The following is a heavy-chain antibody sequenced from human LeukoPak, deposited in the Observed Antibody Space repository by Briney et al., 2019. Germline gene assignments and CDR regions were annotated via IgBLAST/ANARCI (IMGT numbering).Heavy chain of an antibody. Sequence: ASVKVSCKASGYTFTSYGISWVRQAPGQGLEWMGWISAYNGNTNYAQKFQGRVTMTRDMSTSTVYMELSSLRSEDTAVYYCARDPGLNSGAFDIWGQGTMVTVSS. CDR2: ISAYNGNT. CDR3: ARDPGLNSGAFDI. D-gene: IGHD1-1*01. J-gene: IGHJ3*02. V-gene: IGHV1-18*01. CDR1: GYTFTSYG.